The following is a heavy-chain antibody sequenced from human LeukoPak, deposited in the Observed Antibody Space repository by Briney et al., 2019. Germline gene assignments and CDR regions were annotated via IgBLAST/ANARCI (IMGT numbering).Heavy chain of an antibody. CDR3: AKDFFSNCSGGSCYSGYYYYYMDV. D-gene: IGHD2-15*01. CDR2: IRYDGSNK. V-gene: IGHV3-30*02. CDR1: GFTFSSYG. Sequence: GGSLRLSCAASGFTFSSYGMHWVRQAPGKGLEWVAFIRYDGSNKYYADSVKGRFTISRDNSKNTLYLQMNSLRAEDTAVYYRAKDFFSNCSGGSCYSGYYYYYMDVWGKGTTVTVSS. J-gene: IGHJ6*03.